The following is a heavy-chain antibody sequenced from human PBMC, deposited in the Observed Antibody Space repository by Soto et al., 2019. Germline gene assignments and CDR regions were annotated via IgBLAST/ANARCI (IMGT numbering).Heavy chain of an antibody. D-gene: IGHD6-19*01. V-gene: IGHV3-7*04. CDR1: KFTFSTYW. CDR3: ARDLAAVAGPPWTFDP. CDR2: INEDGSER. J-gene: IGHJ5*02. Sequence: EVQLVESGGGLVQPGGSLRLSCTASKFTFSTYWMTWVRQAPGNGLEWVANINEDGSERHYVDSVKGRFTISRDNSKNSLYLQMDSLTAEDTAVYYCARDLAAVAGPPWTFDPWGQGTLVTVSS.